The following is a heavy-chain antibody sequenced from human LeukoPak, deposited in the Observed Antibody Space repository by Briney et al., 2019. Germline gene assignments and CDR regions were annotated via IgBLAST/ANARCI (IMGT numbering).Heavy chain of an antibody. CDR1: GASISSGDYY. CDR3: ARVRYYYDSSGYYYALFDY. Sequence: SETLSLTCTVSGASISSGDYYWSWIRQPPGKGLEWIGYIYYSGSTYYNPSLKSRVTISVDTSMNQFSLKLSSVTAADTAVYYCARVRYYYDSSGYYYALFDYWGQGTLVTVSS. CDR2: IYYSGST. D-gene: IGHD3-22*01. J-gene: IGHJ4*02. V-gene: IGHV4-30-4*01.